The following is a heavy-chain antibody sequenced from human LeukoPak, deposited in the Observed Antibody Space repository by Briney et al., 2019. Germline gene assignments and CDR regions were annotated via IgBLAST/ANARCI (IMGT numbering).Heavy chain of an antibody. D-gene: IGHD3-22*01. CDR3: ARGSRTTMIVGYFDL. V-gene: IGHV4-61*01. J-gene: IGHJ2*01. CDR1: GGSVSSGSYY. Sequence: PSETLSLTCTVSGGSVSSGSYYWSWIRQPPGKGLEWIGCIYYSGSTNYNPSLKSRVTISVDTSKNQFSLKLSSVTAADTAVYYCARGSRTTMIVGYFDLWGRGTLVTVSS. CDR2: IYYSGST.